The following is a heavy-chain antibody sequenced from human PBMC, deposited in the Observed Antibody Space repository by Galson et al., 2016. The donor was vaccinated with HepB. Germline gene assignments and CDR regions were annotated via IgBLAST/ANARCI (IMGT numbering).Heavy chain of an antibody. CDR2: ISYDGSNK. V-gene: IGHV3-30*04. Sequence: SLRLSCAASGFTFSYYAIHWVRQAPGKGLEWVAVISYDGSNKYYADSVKGRFTISRDNSENMLYLQMNSLRAEDTAVYYCARSVWRWRGMDVWGQGTTVTVSS. CDR1: GFTFSYYA. D-gene: IGHD2-21*01. CDR3: ARSVWRWRGMDV. J-gene: IGHJ6*02.